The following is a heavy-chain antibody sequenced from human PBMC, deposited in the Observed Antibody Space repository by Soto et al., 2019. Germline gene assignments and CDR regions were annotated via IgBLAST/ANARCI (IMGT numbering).Heavy chain of an antibody. D-gene: IGHD3-10*01. Sequence: GEALKISKKGSGYSFTSYWIGWVRQLPGKGLEWMGIIYPGDSDTSYSPSFQGQVTISADKSISTAYLQWSSLKASDTAMYYCACRIRIVRGGLDIWGQRTIVT. J-gene: IGHJ3*02. V-gene: IGHV5-51*01. CDR2: IYPGDSDT. CDR1: GYSFTSYW. CDR3: ACRIRIVRGGLDI.